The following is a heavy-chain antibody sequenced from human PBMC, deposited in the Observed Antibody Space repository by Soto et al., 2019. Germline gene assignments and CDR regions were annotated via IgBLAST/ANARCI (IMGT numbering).Heavy chain of an antibody. CDR2: SVVGSGNT. CDR1: GWPLHPSD. Sequence: SANVSCPASGWPLHPSDLLWVRQARGQRLEWIGWSVVGSGNTNYAQKFQERVTITRDMSTSTADMELSSLRSEDTAVDYCAADIGGDWPWGKGTLVT. J-gene: IGHJ5*02. V-gene: IGHV1-58*01. D-gene: IGHD2-21*02. CDR3: AADIGGDWP.